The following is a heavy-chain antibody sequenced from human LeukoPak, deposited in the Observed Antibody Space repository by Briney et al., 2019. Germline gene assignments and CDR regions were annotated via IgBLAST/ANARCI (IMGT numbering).Heavy chain of an antibody. D-gene: IGHD6-19*01. CDR2: IYSGGST. Sequence: GGSLRLSCAASGFTVSSNYMSWVRQAPGKGLEWVSVIYSGGSTYYAGSVKGRFTISRDNSKNTLYLQMNSLRAEDTAVYYCARLRQYSSGWGLFDYWGQGTLVVVSS. CDR3: ARLRQYSSGWGLFDY. CDR1: GFTVSSNY. J-gene: IGHJ4*02. V-gene: IGHV3-66*04.